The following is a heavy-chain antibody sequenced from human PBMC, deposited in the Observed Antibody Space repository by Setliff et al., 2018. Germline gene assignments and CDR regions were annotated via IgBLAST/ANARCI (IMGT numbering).Heavy chain of an antibody. J-gene: IGHJ4*02. CDR3: AKGDGGYPSDS. D-gene: IGHD2-15*01. V-gene: IGHV4-34*01. Sequence: SETLSLTCAVYGGSFSAYWWSWVRQPPGKGPEWIGKIYHDGSNNNHPSVHYSPSLKSRVTISIDKSKNQFSLSLTSVTAADTAVYYCAKGDGGYPSDSWGQGSLVTVSS. CDR1: GGSFSAYW. CDR2: IYHDGSN.